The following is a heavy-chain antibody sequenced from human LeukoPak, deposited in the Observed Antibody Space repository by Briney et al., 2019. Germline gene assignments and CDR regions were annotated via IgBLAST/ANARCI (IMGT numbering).Heavy chain of an antibody. V-gene: IGHV3-74*01. Sequence: PGGSPRLSCAASGFTFSSYWMHWVRQAPGKGLVWVSRISSDGSDTTYADSVKGRFTISRDNAKKMLYLQMNGLRVDDTAVYYCTRAPYHGDYVSWAWGQGTLVTVSS. J-gene: IGHJ4*02. CDR2: ISSDGSDT. D-gene: IGHD4-17*01. CDR3: TRAPYHGDYVSWA. CDR1: GFTFSSYW.